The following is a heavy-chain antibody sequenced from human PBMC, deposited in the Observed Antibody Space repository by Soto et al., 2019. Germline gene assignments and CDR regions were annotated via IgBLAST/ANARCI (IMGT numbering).Heavy chain of an antibody. CDR2: ISGSGGST. V-gene: IGHV3-23*01. D-gene: IGHD3-22*01. J-gene: IGHJ3*02. CDR3: ARNNYYDSSGYPDAFDI. CDR1: GFTFSSYA. Sequence: EVQLLESGGGLVQPGGSLRLSCAASGFTFSSYAMSWVRQAPGKGLEWVSAISGSGGSTYYADSVKGRFTISRDNSKNTLYLQMNSLTAEDTAVYYCARNNYYDSSGYPDAFDIWGQGTMVTVSS.